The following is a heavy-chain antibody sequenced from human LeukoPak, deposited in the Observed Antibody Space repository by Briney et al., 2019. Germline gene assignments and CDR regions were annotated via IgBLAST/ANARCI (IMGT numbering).Heavy chain of an antibody. V-gene: IGHV3-53*01. CDR2: MYSGGST. Sequence: GGSLRLSCAASGFTVSSNYMSRVRQAPGKGLERVSVMYSGGSTNYGDSVKGRFTISRDNSKNTLYLQMNSLRAEDTAVYYCARGLKYSTGWYYFDYWGQGTLVTVSS. D-gene: IGHD6-19*01. CDR1: GFTVSSNY. CDR3: ARGLKYSTGWYYFDY. J-gene: IGHJ4*02.